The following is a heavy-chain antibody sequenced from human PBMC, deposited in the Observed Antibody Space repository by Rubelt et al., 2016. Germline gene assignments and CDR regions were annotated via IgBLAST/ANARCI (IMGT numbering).Heavy chain of an antibody. V-gene: IGHV4-34*01. CDR1: GGSFSGYY. CDR2: INHSGST. Sequence: QVQLQQWGAGLLKPSETLSLTCAVYGGSFSGYYWSWIRQPPGKGLAWIGEINHSGSTNYNPTRRRLGTISVDTSKNQVSLKLSSVSAADTAVYYCARGDSSSHPFDYWGQGTLVTVSS. CDR3: ARGDSSSHPFDY. J-gene: IGHJ4*02. D-gene: IGHD6-6*01.